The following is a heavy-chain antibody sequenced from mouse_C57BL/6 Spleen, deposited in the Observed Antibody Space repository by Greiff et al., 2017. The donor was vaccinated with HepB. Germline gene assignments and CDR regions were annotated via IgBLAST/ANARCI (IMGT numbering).Heavy chain of an antibody. D-gene: IGHD1-1*01. V-gene: IGHV1-20*01. CDR1: GYSFTGYF. CDR2: INPYNGDT. Sequence: EVQLQESGPELVKPGDSVKISCKASGYSFTGYFMNWVMQSHGKSLEWIGRINPYNGDTFYNQKFKGKATLTVDKSSSTAHMELRSLTSEDSAVYYCARGAGNYYGYAMDYWGQGTSVTVSS. CDR3: ARGAGNYYGYAMDY. J-gene: IGHJ4*01.